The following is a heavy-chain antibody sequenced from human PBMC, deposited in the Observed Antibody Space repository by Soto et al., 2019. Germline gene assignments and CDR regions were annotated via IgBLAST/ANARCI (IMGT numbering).Heavy chain of an antibody. V-gene: IGHV3-33*01. D-gene: IGHD3-16*02. CDR3: ARGLSGYYYYYGMDV. Sequence: QVQLVESGGGVVQPGRSLRLSCAASGFTFSSYGMHWVRQAPGKGLEWVAVVWYDGSNKYYADSVKGRFTISRDNSKNTLYLQMNSLRAEDTAVYYCARGLSGYYYYYGMDVWGQGTTVTVPS. J-gene: IGHJ6*02. CDR2: VWYDGSNK. CDR1: GFTFSSYG.